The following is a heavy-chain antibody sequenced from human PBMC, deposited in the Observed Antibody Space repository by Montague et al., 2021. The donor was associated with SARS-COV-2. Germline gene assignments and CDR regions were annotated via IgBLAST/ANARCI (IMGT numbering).Heavy chain of an antibody. D-gene: IGHD3-10*01. J-gene: IGHJ3*02. Sequence: RSLSLAASGFTFGDYAMHWVRQTPGKGLEWVSGISWNSGSRGYADSVKGRFTIYRDNAKNSLYLQMNSLRTEDTAFYYCAKDYYFGAFDIWGQGTMVTVSS. CDR3: AKDYYFGAFDI. V-gene: IGHV3-9*01. CDR2: ISWNSGSR. CDR1: GFTFGDYA.